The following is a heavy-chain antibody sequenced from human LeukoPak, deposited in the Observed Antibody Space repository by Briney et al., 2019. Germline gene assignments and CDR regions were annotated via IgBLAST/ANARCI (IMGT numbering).Heavy chain of an antibody. CDR1: GGTFGSYA. CDR2: IIPIFGTA. CDR3: ARRLTGEGYYYYYMDV. J-gene: IGHJ6*03. Sequence: PSVKVSCKASGGTFGSYAISWVRQAPGQGLEWMGGIIPIFGTANSAQKFQGRVTLTADESTSTAYMELSSLRSEDTAVYYCARRLTGEGYYYYYMDVWGKGTTVTVSS. D-gene: IGHD3-10*01. V-gene: IGHV1-69*13.